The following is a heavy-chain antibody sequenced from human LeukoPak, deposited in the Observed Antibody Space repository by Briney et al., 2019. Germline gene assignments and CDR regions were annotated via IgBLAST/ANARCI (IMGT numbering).Heavy chain of an antibody. Sequence: SETLSLTCAVYGGSFSGYYWSWIRQPPGKGLEWIGEINHSGSTNYNPSLKSRVTISVDTSKNQFSLKLSSVTAADTAVYYCARGYTRGYSYGYRVDYWGQGTLVTVFS. D-gene: IGHD5-18*01. CDR3: ARGYTRGYSYGYRVDY. V-gene: IGHV4-34*01. CDR2: INHSGST. CDR1: GGSFSGYY. J-gene: IGHJ4*02.